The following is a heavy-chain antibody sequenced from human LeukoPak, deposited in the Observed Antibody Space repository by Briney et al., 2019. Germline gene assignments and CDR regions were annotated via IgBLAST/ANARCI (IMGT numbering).Heavy chain of an antibody. CDR1: GFTFSSYG. CDR2: ISYDGSNK. D-gene: IGHD3-10*01. J-gene: IGHJ4*02. Sequence: GGSLRLSCVASGFTFSSYGMHWVRQAPGKGLEWVAVISYDGSNKYYADSVKGRFTISRDNSKNTLYLQMNSLRAEDTAVYYCAKDRGYIWFGERNYFDYWGQGTLVTVSS. CDR3: AKDRGYIWFGERNYFDY. V-gene: IGHV3-30*18.